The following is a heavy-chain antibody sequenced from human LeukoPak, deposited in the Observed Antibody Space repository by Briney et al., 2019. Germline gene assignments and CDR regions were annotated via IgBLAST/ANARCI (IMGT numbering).Heavy chain of an antibody. CDR2: MNPNSGNT. CDR3: AFSSYYLQGNYYYMDV. Sequence: ASVKVSCKASGYTFTGYYMHWVRQAPGQGLEWMGWMNPNSGNTGYAQKFQGRVTMTRNTSISTAYMELSSLRSDDSAVYYCAFSSYYLQGNYYYMDVWGKGTTVTVSS. V-gene: IGHV1-8*02. CDR1: GYTFTGYY. D-gene: IGHD1-26*01. J-gene: IGHJ6*03.